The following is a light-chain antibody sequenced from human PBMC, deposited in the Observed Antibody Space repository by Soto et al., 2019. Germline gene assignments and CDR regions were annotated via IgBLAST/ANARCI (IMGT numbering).Light chain of an antibody. CDR3: QSYDSSLRGYV. J-gene: IGLJ1*01. V-gene: IGLV1-40*01. CDR1: SSNIGAGYD. Sequence: QSVLTQPPSVSGAPGQRVTISCTGSSSNIGAGYDVHWYQQLPGTAPKLLIYGNTNRPSVVPDRFSGSKSGTSDSLAITGLQAEDEADYYCQSYDSSLRGYVFGTGAKVTVL. CDR2: GNT.